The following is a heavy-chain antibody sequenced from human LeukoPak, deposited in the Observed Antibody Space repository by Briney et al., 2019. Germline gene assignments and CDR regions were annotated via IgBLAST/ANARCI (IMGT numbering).Heavy chain of an antibody. J-gene: IGHJ4*02. CDR1: GGSISSSSYY. D-gene: IGHD2-2*01. Sequence: SETLSLTCTVSGGSISSSSYYWGWLRQPPGTGLEWIGSIYYSGSTYYNPSLKSRVTISVDTSKNQFSLKLSSVTAADTAVYYCARRAGTSVDYWGQGTLVTVSS. CDR3: ARRAGTSVDY. V-gene: IGHV4-39*01. CDR2: IYYSGST.